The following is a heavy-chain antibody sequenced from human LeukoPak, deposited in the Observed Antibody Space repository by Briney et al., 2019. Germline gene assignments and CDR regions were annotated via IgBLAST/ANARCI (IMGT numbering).Heavy chain of an antibody. D-gene: IGHD2-8*01. V-gene: IGHV4-59*12. CDR3: ARAVSNGDRAAFDI. Sequence: SETLSLTCTVSGGSISSFYWTWIRQPPGKGLEWIGYLYYSGSTYYNPSLKSRVTISLDTSKNQVSLKLSSVTAADTAVYYCARAVSNGDRAAFDIWGQGTMITVSS. CDR2: LYYSGST. CDR1: GGSISSFY. J-gene: IGHJ3*02.